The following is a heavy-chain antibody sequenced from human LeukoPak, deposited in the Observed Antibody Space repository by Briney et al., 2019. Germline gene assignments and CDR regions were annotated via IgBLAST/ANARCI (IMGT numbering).Heavy chain of an antibody. D-gene: IGHD3-3*01. CDR1: GGSFTSYY. CDR2: VNYSGST. V-gene: IGHV4-34*01. Sequence: SETLSLTCSVHGGSFTSYYWSWIRQPPGAGLQWIGEVNYSGSTNYNPSLKSRVTISLDTSKNLFSLKLSSVTAADTAVYYCARERGRPIFGVVKHWFDPWGQGNLVTVSS. J-gene: IGHJ5*02. CDR3: ARERGRPIFGVVKHWFDP.